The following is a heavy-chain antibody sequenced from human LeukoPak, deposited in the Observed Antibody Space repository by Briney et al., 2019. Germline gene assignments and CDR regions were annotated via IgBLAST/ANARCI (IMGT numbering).Heavy chain of an antibody. J-gene: IGHJ4*02. CDR2: IRGSSDVI. CDR1: GFTVSSHA. CDR3: AKGQSASSTFDS. Sequence: GGSLRLSCAASGFTVSSHAMSWVRQAPGKGLEWISLIRGSSDVIEYADSVRGRFTISRDNSKNTVSLQMNNLRAEDTAVYYCAKGQSASSTFDSWGQGTLVTVSS. V-gene: IGHV3-23*01.